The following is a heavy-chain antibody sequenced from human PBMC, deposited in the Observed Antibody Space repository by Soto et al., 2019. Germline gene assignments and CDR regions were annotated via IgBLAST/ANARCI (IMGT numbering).Heavy chain of an antibody. CDR1: GYSFTSYW. V-gene: IGHV5-51*01. CDR3: ARRGLTGTNYFYYYYGMDV. Sequence: GESLKISCKGSGYSFTSYWIGWVRQMPGKGLEWMGIIYPGDSDTRYSPSFQGQVTISADKSISTAYLQWSSLKASDTAMYYCARRGLTGTNYFYYYYGMDVWGQGNTVTVSS. J-gene: IGHJ6*02. CDR2: IYPGDSDT. D-gene: IGHD1-7*01.